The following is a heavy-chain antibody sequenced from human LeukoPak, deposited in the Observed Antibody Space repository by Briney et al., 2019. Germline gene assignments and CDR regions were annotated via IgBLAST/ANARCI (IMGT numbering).Heavy chain of an antibody. Sequence: GGSLGLSCAASGFTFSDYALHWVRQAPGKGLEWVAVISFDGGSEYYADSVKGRFTISRDNSKNTLYLQMNGLRAEDTAVYYCARASVATTASFDIWGQGTMVTVSS. CDR2: ISFDGGSE. J-gene: IGHJ3*02. D-gene: IGHD5-12*01. CDR3: ARASVATTASFDI. V-gene: IGHV3-30*04. CDR1: GFTFSDYA.